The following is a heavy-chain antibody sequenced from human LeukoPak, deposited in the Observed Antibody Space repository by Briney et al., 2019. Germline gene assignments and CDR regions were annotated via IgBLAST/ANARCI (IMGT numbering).Heavy chain of an antibody. J-gene: IGHJ4*02. D-gene: IGHD3-10*01. CDR1: GFTFSTYS. CDR2: ITSSSDT. CDR3: TRAPGDLWSWYDY. Sequence: PGGSLRLSCAASGFTFSTYSMNWVRQAPGKGLEWVSSITSSSDTYYTDSLKGRFTISRDNAKNSLYLHMNSLRAEDTAVYYCTRAPGDLWSWYDYWGQGTLVTVSS. V-gene: IGHV3-21*01.